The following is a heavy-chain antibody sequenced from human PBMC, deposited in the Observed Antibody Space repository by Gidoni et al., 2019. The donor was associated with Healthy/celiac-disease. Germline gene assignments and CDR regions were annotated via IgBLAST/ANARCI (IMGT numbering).Heavy chain of an antibody. D-gene: IGHD4-4*01. CDR3: ARDLSNYLRFDY. J-gene: IGHJ4*02. CDR2: ISSSSSYI. CDR1: GFTFISYS. Sequence: EVQLVESGGGLVMPGGSLRLSCAPSGFTFISYSMNWVRQAPGKGLEWVSSISSSSSYIYYADSVKGRFTISRDNAKNSLYLQMNSLRAEDTAVYYCARDLSNYLRFDYWGQGTLVTVSS. V-gene: IGHV3-21*01.